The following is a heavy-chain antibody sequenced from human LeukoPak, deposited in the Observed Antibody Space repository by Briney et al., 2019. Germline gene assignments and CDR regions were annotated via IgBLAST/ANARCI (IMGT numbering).Heavy chain of an antibody. V-gene: IGHV4-4*07. Sequence: PSETLSLTCTVSGGSISYYWSWIRQPAGKGLEWIGRIHSSGSTYYNPSLKSRVTMSVDTSKNQISLKLSSVTAADTAVYYCAGGPDYYGSESYLAHWGQGALVTVSS. D-gene: IGHD3-10*01. CDR3: AGGPDYYGSESYLAH. J-gene: IGHJ4*02. CDR2: IHSSGST. CDR1: GGSISYY.